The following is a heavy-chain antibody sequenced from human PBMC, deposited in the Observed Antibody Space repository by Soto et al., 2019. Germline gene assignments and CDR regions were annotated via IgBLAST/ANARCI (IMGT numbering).Heavy chain of an antibody. CDR1: GGTYSSYA. CDR3: AGSPPRPTKDYYYYCMDV. D-gene: IGHD5-12*01. J-gene: IGHJ6*02. V-gene: IGHV1-69*13. Sequence: SVKIACKASGGTYSSYAISWVRQPPGQGLEWMRGIIPIFGPASYAQKFPGRVTITADESTSTAYLELSSLRSDDTAVYYCAGSPPRPTKDYYYYCMDVWGQGTTVTVSS. CDR2: IIPIFGPA.